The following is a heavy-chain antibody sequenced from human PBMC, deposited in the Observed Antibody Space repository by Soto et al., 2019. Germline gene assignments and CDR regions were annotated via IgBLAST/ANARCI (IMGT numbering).Heavy chain of an antibody. CDR3: SREVAAAGSFDY. V-gene: IGHV1-69*01. CDR1: GGTFSSYA. D-gene: IGHD6-13*01. CDR2: IIPIFGTA. Sequence: QVQLVQSGAEVKKPGSSVKVSCKASGGTFSSYAIRWVRQAPGQGLEWMGGIIPIFGTANYAQKFQVRVTITADESTSTAYMELSSLRSEDTAVYYCSREVAAAGSFDYWGQGTLVTVSS. J-gene: IGHJ4*02.